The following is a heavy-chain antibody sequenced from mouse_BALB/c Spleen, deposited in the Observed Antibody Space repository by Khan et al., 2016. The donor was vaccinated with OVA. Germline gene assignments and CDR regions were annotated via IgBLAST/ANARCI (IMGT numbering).Heavy chain of an antibody. J-gene: IGHJ2*01. CDR1: GYSITSGYA. CDR3: ARSNYYGYYCDY. CDR2: ISYSGFT. Sequence: DVQLQESGPGLVKPSQSLSLTCTVTGYSITSGYAWNWIRQFPGNKLEWMGYISYSGFTNYNPSLKSRISITRDTSKNQFFLQLSSVTSDDTATYYCARSNYYGYYCDYWGQGATLTVSS. V-gene: IGHV3-2*02. D-gene: IGHD1-1*01.